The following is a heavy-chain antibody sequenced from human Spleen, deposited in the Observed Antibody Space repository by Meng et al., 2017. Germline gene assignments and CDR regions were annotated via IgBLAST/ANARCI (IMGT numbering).Heavy chain of an antibody. D-gene: IGHD2-15*01. CDR3: ARGGIKDCSGGSCYHPNYYYYYGMDV. J-gene: IGHJ6*02. Sequence: GESLKISCAASGFTFSSYAMSWVRQAPGKGLEWVSYISSSGSTIYYADSVKGRFTISRDNSKNTLYLQMNSLRAEDTAVYYCARGGIKDCSGGSCYHPNYYYYYGMDVWGQGTTVTVSS. CDR1: GFTFSSYA. CDR2: ISSSGSTI. V-gene: IGHV3-48*01.